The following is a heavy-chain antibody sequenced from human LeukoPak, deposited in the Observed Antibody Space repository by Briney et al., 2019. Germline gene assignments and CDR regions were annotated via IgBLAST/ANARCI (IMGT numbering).Heavy chain of an antibody. CDR3: ARGRGPIFGVVIGLDY. J-gene: IGHJ4*02. Sequence: YHSGSTYYNPSLKSRVTISVDRSKNQFSLKLSSVTAADTAVYYCARGRGPIFGVVIGLDYWGQGTLVTVSS. V-gene: IGHV4-30-2*01. D-gene: IGHD3-3*01. CDR2: YHSGST.